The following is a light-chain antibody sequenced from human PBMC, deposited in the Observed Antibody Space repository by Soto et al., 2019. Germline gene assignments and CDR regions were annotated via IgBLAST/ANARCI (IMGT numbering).Light chain of an antibody. J-gene: IGKJ1*01. V-gene: IGKV1-39*01. CDR2: AAS. Sequence: DIQMTHSPSSLSASLGDRVTIACRASQSLNSFLNWYQQRPGKAPKLLIFAASSLQSGVPSRFSGSESGTDFTLTISSVQPEDFATYYCQQSYSTPQTFGQGTKVDIK. CDR1: QSLNSF. CDR3: QQSYSTPQT.